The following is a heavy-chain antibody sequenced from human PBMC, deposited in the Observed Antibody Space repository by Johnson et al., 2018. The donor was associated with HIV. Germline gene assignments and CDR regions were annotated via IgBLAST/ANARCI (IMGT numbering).Heavy chain of an antibody. D-gene: IGHD3-22*01. CDR1: GFTFSSYA. Sequence: QVRLVESGGGVVQPGRSLRLSCAASGFTFSSYAMHWVRQAPGKGLEWVAVISYDGANKYYSASVKGRFPISRRDSTHPLFLQMNSLRPEDTAVYYCARDAITMILEPPLGAFDIWGQGTMVTVSS. CDR2: ISYDGANK. J-gene: IGHJ3*02. CDR3: ARDAITMILEPPLGAFDI. V-gene: IGHV3-30-3*01.